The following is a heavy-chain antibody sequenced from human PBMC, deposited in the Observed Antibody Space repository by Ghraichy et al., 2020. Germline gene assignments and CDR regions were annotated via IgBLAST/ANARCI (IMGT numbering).Heavy chain of an antibody. D-gene: IGHD6-19*01. CDR1: GFIFSNFG. Sequence: GESLNISCTASGFIFSNFGMHWVRQAPGKGLEWVAFMRSDGTTRYYADSVKGRSTISRDTAKNTLYLQMNSLTAEDTRVYYCAKDSGWYVPHSDYWGQGTLVAVSS. V-gene: IGHV3-30*02. CDR2: MRSDGTTR. CDR3: AKDSGWYVPHSDY. J-gene: IGHJ4*02.